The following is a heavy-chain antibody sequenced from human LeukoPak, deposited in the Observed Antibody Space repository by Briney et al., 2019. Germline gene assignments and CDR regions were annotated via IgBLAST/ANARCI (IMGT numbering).Heavy chain of an antibody. CDR2: IRYDGSNK. CDR1: GFTFSSYG. CDR3: AKGTMSSSWLDYSVFDY. D-gene: IGHD6-13*01. V-gene: IGHV3-30*02. Sequence: GGSLRLSCAASGFTFSSYGMHWVRQAPGKGLEWVAFIRYDGSNKYYADSVKGRFTISRDNSKNTLYLQMNSLRAEDTAVYYCAKGTMSSSWLDYSVFDYWGQGTLVTVSS. J-gene: IGHJ4*02.